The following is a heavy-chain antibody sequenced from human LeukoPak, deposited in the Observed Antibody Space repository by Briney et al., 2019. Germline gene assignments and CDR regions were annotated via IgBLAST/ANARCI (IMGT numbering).Heavy chain of an antibody. CDR3: ARDRAADCSGDELFDL. J-gene: IGHJ5*02. D-gene: IGHD2-21*01. V-gene: IGHV3-48*03. CDR1: GFTFSTYE. Sequence: GGSLRLSCAASGFTFSTYEMSWVRQAPGKGLEWLSDIIGDGTTTQYRESVRERFTSSRDNDKNSLYLQMNSLGADDTAVYYCARDRAADCSGDELFDLWGQGPLVTVSS. CDR2: IIGDGTTT.